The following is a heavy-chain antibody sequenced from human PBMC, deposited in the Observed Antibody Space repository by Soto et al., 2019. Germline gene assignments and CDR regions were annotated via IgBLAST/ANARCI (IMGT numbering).Heavy chain of an antibody. CDR2: IWYDGSNK. J-gene: IGHJ6*02. V-gene: IGHV3-33*01. CDR3: ARDFNSGAYGMDV. CDR1: GFTFSSYG. D-gene: IGHD5-12*01. Sequence: GGSLRLSCAASGFTFSSYGMHWVRQAPGKGLEWVAVIWYDGSNKYYADSVKGRFTISRDNSKNTLYLQMNSLRAEDTAVYYCARDFNSGAYGMDVWGQGTTVTVS.